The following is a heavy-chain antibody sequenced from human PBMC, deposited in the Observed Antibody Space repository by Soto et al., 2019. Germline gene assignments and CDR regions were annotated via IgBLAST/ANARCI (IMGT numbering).Heavy chain of an antibody. D-gene: IGHD1-1*01. CDR2: INRNGRT. V-gene: IGHV4-34*01. J-gene: IGHJ4*02. CDR3: ARTYRFDS. Sequence: PSETLSLTCAVYGGSLSDYYWSWVRQPPGKGLEWIGEINRNGRTNYNPSLKSRVTISVDTSKKQFSLKVTSVTAADTAVYYCARTYRFDSWGQGTLVTVSS. CDR1: GGSLSDYY.